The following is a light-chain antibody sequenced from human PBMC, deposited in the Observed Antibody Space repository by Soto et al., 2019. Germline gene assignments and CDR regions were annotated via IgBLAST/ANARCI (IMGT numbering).Light chain of an antibody. CDR2: AAS. J-gene: IGKJ4*01. V-gene: IGKV1D-12*01. Sequence: DIQLTQSPSSVSASIGDSVTITCRASQDISTWLAWYQLKPGKAPKLLIFAASSLLTGVPSRFSGSGSGTELTLTISGLQAEDLATYYCQQANSFFALTFGRGTHLEIK. CDR1: QDISTW. CDR3: QQANSFFALT.